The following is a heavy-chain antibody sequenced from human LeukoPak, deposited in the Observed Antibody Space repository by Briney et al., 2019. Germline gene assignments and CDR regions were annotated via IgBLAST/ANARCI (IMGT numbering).Heavy chain of an antibody. Sequence: PGGSLRLSCAVSGFTVSNNYMSWVRQAPGKGLEWISYISTRGSTIYYADSVKGRFTISRDNARNSLYLQMNSLRAEDTAVYYCARETYGSGSYSYYYYFMDVWGKGTTVTISS. D-gene: IGHD3-10*01. CDR3: ARETYGSGSYSYYYYFMDV. CDR1: GFTVSNNY. V-gene: IGHV3-11*04. J-gene: IGHJ6*03. CDR2: ISTRGSTI.